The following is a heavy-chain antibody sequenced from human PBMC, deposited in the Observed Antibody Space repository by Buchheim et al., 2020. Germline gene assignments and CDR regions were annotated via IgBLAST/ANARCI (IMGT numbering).Heavy chain of an antibody. CDR2: ISGSGSST. V-gene: IGHV3-23*01. CDR3: AKSRAVAVYYYYGMDV. D-gene: IGHD6-19*01. CDR1: GFTFSNYA. J-gene: IGHJ6*02. Sequence: EVQLLESGGGLVQPGGSLRLSCAASGFTFSNYAMSWVRQAPGKGLEWVSGISGSGSSTYYADSVKGRFTISRDNSKNTLYLQMNSLRAEDTAVYYCAKSRAVAVYYYYGMDVWGQGTT.